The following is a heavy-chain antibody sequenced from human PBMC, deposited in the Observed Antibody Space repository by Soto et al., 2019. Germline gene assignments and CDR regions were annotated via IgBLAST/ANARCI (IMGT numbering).Heavy chain of an antibody. Sequence: QVQLQESGPGLVKPSETLSLTCTVSGASISGFYWGWIRKSAGKGLEWIGRIYATGTTDYNPSLKSRVMMSVDTSKKKFSLKLRSVTAADTAVYYCVRDGTKTLRDWFDPWGQGISVTVSS. CDR1: GASISGFY. D-gene: IGHD1-1*01. CDR2: IYATGTT. V-gene: IGHV4-4*07. J-gene: IGHJ5*02. CDR3: VRDGTKTLRDWFDP.